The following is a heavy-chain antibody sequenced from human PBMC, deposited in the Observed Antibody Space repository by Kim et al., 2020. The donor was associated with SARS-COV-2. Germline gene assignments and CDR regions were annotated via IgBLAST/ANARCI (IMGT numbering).Heavy chain of an antibody. CDR1: GYSFTNYW. V-gene: IGHV5-51*01. Sequence: GESLKISCKGSGYSFTNYWIGWVRQTPGRGLEWMGLIYPDDSDTRYSPSFQGQVIISADKSISTAYLQWASLKASDTAIYYCARQSYSSSRMVATKMYYFDYWGQGTLVTVSS. CDR3: ARQSYSSSRMVATKMYYFDY. CDR2: IYPDDSDT. J-gene: IGHJ4*02. D-gene: IGHD6-13*01.